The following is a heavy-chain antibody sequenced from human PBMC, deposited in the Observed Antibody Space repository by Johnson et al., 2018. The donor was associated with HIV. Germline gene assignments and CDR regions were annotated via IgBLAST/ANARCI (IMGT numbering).Heavy chain of an antibody. CDR1: GFTFSSYA. CDR2: IYSGGNT. J-gene: IGHJ3*02. D-gene: IGHD3-10*01. CDR3: ARDRPYYYGSGDAFDI. Sequence: EVQLVESGGGVVQPGRSLRLSCAASGFTFSSYAMHWVRQAPGKGLEWVSVIYSGGNTYYAASVKGRFTISRDNSKNTLYLQMNSLRAEDTAVYYCARDRPYYYGSGDAFDIWGQGTMVTVSS. V-gene: IGHV3-66*01.